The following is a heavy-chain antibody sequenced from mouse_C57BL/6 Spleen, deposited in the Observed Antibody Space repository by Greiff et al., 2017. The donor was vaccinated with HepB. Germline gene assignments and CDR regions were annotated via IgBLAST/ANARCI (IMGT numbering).Heavy chain of an antibody. V-gene: IGHV14-4*01. CDR3: TTFYYDGSSGFAY. Sequence: EVKLVESGAELVRPGASVKLSCTASGFNIKDDYMHWVKQRPEQGLEWIGWIDPENGDTEYASKFQGKATITAATSSNTAYLQLSSLTSEDTAVYYGTTFYYDGSSGFAYWGQGTLVTVSA. CDR1: GFNIKDDY. J-gene: IGHJ3*01. D-gene: IGHD1-1*01. CDR2: IDPENGDT.